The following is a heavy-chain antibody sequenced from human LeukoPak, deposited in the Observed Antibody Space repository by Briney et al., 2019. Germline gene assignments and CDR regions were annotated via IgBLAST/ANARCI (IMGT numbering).Heavy chain of an antibody. J-gene: IGHJ5*02. Sequence: GASVKVSCKASGFVFTAHWMHWVRQAPGQGHEWMGVINPSGDFTMYTQKLQGRVTMTRDTSTSTLYMELSGLTSEDTAVYYCARDHSRLEGGTTLWWLDPWGQGTLVTVSS. CDR1: GFVFTAHW. V-gene: IGHV1-46*04. D-gene: IGHD1-26*01. CDR2: INPSGDFT. CDR3: ARDHSRLEGGTTLWWLDP.